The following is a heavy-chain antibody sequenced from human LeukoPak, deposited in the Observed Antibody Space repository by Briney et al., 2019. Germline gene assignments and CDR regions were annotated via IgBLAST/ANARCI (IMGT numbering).Heavy chain of an antibody. J-gene: IGHJ4*02. CDR2: ISSSSSYI. D-gene: IGHD3-22*01. Sequence: GGSLRLSCAASGFTFSSYSMNWVRQAPGKGLEWVSSISSSSSYIYYADSVKGRFTISRDNAKNSLYLQMNSLRAEDTAVYYCARDPNYYDSSGYGTGEVDGSWGQGTLVTVSS. V-gene: IGHV3-21*01. CDR3: ARDPNYYDSSGYGTGEVDGS. CDR1: GFTFSSYS.